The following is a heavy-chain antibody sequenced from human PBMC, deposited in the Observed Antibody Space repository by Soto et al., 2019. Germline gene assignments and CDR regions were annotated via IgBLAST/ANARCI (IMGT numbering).Heavy chain of an antibody. V-gene: IGHV3-23*01. Sequence: VQLLESGGDLVQPGGSLRLSCVASGFILNNYAMSWVRQAPGKGLEWVSTIGGTDGDSDGVPWYEDSVKGRFTISRDSSANTLIPHRANSRADDSALYYCLKSVRNWGAFNFWAQGITVVVSS. J-gene: IGHJ3*01. CDR2: IGGTDGDSDGVP. CDR3: LKSVRNWGAFNF. CDR1: GFILNNYA. D-gene: IGHD7-27*01.